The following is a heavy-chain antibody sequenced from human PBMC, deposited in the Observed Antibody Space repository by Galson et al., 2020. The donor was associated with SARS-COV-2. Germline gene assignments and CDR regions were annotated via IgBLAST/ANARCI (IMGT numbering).Heavy chain of an antibody. D-gene: IGHD5-12*01. Sequence: KISCKASGGTFSSYAISWVRQAPGQGLEWMGGIIPILGTANYAQKFQGRVTITADESTSTAYMELSSLRSEDTAVYYCARVYGYDRGGGFDYWGQGTLVTVSS. CDR3: ARVYGYDRGGGFDY. CDR1: GGTFSSYA. CDR2: IIPILGTA. V-gene: IGHV1-69*01. J-gene: IGHJ4*02.